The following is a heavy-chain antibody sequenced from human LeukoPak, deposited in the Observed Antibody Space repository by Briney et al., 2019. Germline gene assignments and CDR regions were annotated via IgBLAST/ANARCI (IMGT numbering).Heavy chain of an antibody. V-gene: IGHV3-9*01. Sequence: GSSLRLSCAASGFTFDDYAMHWVRQAPGKGLEGVSGISWNSGSIGYADSVKGRFTISRDNAKNSLYLQMNSLRAEDTALYYCAKALSPSVAGPDNWFDPWGQGTLVTVSS. D-gene: IGHD6-19*01. CDR1: GFTFDDYA. J-gene: IGHJ5*02. CDR2: ISWNSGSI. CDR3: AKALSPSVAGPDNWFDP.